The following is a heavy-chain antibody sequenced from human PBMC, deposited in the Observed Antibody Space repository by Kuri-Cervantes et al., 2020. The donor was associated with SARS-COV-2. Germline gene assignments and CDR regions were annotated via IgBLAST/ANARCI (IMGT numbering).Heavy chain of an antibody. D-gene: IGHD6-19*01. CDR3: ARERGQGYGSGWSNFDY. J-gene: IGHJ4*02. V-gene: IGHV1-18*01. CDR1: GYTFTSYG. Sequence: ASVKVSCKASGYTFTSYGISWVRQAPGQGLEWMGWISAYNGNTNYAQKLQGRVTMTTDTSTSTAYMELRSLRSDDTAVYYCARERGQGYGSGWSNFDYWGQGTLVTVSS. CDR2: ISAYNGNT.